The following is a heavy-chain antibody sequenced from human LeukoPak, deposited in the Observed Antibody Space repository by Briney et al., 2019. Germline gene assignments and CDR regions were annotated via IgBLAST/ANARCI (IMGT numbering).Heavy chain of an antibody. D-gene: IGHD6-19*01. J-gene: IGHJ4*02. Sequence: GGSLRLSCAASGFTFDDYAMHWVRQAPGMGLEWVSGISWNSGSIGYADSVKGRFTISRDNAKNSLYLQMNSLRAEDTALYYCANDGACSGWGLFDYWGQGTLVTVSS. CDR3: ANDGACSGWGLFDY. CDR1: GFTFDDYA. CDR2: ISWNSGSI. V-gene: IGHV3-9*01.